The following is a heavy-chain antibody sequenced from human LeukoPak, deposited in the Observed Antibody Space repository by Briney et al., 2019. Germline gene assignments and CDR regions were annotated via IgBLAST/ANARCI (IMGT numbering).Heavy chain of an antibody. CDR3: AKFHITGTTPSYFDY. CDR2: IRSDGSNI. CDR1: GFTFDDYG. Sequence: LTGGSLRLSCAASGFTFDDYGMSWVRQAPGKGLEWVAFIRSDGSNIYYADSVKGRFTISRDNSQNTLYLQMNSLKTEDTAVYYCAKFHITGTTPSYFDYWGQGTLVTVSS. V-gene: IGHV3-30*02. J-gene: IGHJ4*02. D-gene: IGHD1-7*01.